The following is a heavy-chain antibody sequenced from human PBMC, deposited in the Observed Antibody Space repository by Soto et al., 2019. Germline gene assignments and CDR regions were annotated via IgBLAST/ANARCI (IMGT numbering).Heavy chain of an antibody. CDR2: IIPIFGTI. CDR3: ATSGECGGDCYVYGMAV. Sequence: QVQLEQSGAEVKKPGSSVKVSCKASGGTFSTYAISWVRQAPGQGLEWMGGIIPIFGTIEYAQKFQGRVTSTADESKSTAYMELSSLRSEDTAVYFCATSGECGGDCYVYGMAVLGQGTTVTVSS. V-gene: IGHV1-69*01. D-gene: IGHD2-21*02. J-gene: IGHJ6*02. CDR1: GGTFSTYA.